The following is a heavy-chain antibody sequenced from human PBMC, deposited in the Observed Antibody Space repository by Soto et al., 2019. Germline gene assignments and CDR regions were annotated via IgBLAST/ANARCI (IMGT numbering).Heavy chain of an antibody. CDR3: AKCPRIAVAAAFDI. Sequence: GSLRLSCAASGFTFSDYYMSWIRQAPGKGLEWVSYISSSGGSTYYADSVKGRFTISRDNSKNTLYLQMNSLRAEDTAVYYCAKCPRIAVAAAFDIWGQGTMVTVSS. CDR2: ISSSGGST. J-gene: IGHJ3*02. D-gene: IGHD6-19*01. CDR1: GFTFSDYY. V-gene: IGHV3-23*01.